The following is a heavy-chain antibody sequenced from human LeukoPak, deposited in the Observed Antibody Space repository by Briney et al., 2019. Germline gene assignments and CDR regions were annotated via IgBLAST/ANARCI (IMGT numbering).Heavy chain of an antibody. CDR2: LYRGGST. CDR3: ATAYIHNWNEVWPEGYFDY. CDR1: GLPVCSNY. Sequence: GGSLSLSCAAYGLPVCSNYMRWVRPPPERGGEWVSVLYRGGSTCYADSVKGQFTISRDNSKNTLYLQMNSLRAEDTAVYYCATAYIHNWNEVWPEGYFDYWGQGTLVTVSS. V-gene: IGHV3-53*01. D-gene: IGHD1-20*01. J-gene: IGHJ4*02.